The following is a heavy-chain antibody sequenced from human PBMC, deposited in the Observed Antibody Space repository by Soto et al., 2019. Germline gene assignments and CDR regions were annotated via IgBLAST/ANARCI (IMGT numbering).Heavy chain of an antibody. CDR1: GGSISGGDCC. CDR3: AAGSCSSSGCYWFDP. CDR2: IIDSAT. J-gene: IGHJ5*02. Sequence: SETLSLTCTVSGGSISGGDCCWSCLRPPPGMGLEWVRYIIDSATYNNPAPKSGVIISVDTSKNQSSLQLSSVTAADTAVYYCAAGSCSSSGCYWFDPWGQGTLVTVSS. V-gene: IGHV4-30-4*01. D-gene: IGHD2-2*01.